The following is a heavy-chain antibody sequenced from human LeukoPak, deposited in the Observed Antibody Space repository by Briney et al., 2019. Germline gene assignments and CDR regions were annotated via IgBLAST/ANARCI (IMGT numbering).Heavy chain of an antibody. V-gene: IGHV4-59*12. CDR2: IYYSGST. CDR1: GGSISSYY. Sequence: SETLSLTCTVSGGSISSYYWSWIRQPPGTGLEWIGYIYYSGSTYYNPSLKSRLTISIATSKNQFSLRLSSVAAADPAVYYCARDLGRYCSSTTCPRWFDPWGQGTLVTVSS. CDR3: ARDLGRYCSSTTCPRWFDP. D-gene: IGHD2-2*01. J-gene: IGHJ5*02.